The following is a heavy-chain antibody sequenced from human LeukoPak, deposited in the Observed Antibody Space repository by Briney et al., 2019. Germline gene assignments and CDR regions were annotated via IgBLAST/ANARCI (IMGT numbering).Heavy chain of an antibody. D-gene: IGHD3-3*01. CDR2: INHSVST. CDR1: GGSFSGYY. CDR3: ERALSNRAYYDFWSGYRYFDY. Sequence: SETLSLTCAVYGGSFSGYYWSWMRQPPGKGREWIGEINHSVSTNYNRSLKSRVTISVDTSKNQFSLKLSSVTAADTAVYYCERALSNRAYYDFWSGYRYFDYWGQGTLVTVSS. J-gene: IGHJ4*02. V-gene: IGHV4-34*01.